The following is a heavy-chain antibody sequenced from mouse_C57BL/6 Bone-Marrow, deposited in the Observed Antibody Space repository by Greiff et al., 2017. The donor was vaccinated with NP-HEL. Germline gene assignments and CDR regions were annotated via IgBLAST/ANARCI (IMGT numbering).Heavy chain of an antibody. CDR2: IDPSDSYT. CDR1: GYTFTSYW. V-gene: IGHV1-50*01. Sequence: QVQLQQPGAELVKPGASVKLSCKASGYTFTSYWMQWVKQRPGRGLEWIGEIDPSDSYTNYNQKFKGKATLTVDTSSSTAYMQLSSLTSEDSAVYYCARPLITTVVSYWYFDVWGTETTVTVSS. J-gene: IGHJ1*03. CDR3: ARPLITTVVSYWYFDV. D-gene: IGHD1-1*01.